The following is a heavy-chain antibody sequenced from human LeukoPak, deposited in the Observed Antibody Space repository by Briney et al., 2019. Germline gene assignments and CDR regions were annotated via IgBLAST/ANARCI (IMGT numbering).Heavy chain of an antibody. Sequence: SETLSLTCTVSGGSISSYYWSRIRQPPGKGLEWIGYIYYSGSTNYNPPLKSRVTISVDTSKNQFSLKLSSVTAADTAVYYCARSYYGSGSTFWGQGTLVTVSS. J-gene: IGHJ4*02. CDR1: GGSISSYY. CDR3: ARSYYGSGSTF. V-gene: IGHV4-59*01. CDR2: IYYSGST. D-gene: IGHD3-10*01.